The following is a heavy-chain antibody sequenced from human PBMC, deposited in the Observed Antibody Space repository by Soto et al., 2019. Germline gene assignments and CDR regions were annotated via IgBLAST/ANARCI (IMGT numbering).Heavy chain of an antibody. V-gene: IGHV3-13*01. CDR3: ARQASYWHGGGGWFDP. CDR1: GFTFSAYD. CDR2: IGTLHDT. J-gene: IGHJ5*02. D-gene: IGHD2-8*02. Sequence: ESGGGLVQPGGSLRLSCAASGFTFSAYDMHWVRQPTGKGLEWVSAIGTLHDTYYPDSVKGRFTISRENAKNSLYPQMNSLTTGDTAVYYCARQASYWHGGGGWFDPWGQGTLVTVSS.